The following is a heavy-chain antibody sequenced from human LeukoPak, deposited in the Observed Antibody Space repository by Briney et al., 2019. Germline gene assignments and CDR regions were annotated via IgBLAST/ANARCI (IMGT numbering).Heavy chain of an antibody. V-gene: IGHV1-2*02. CDR1: GYTFTGYY. J-gene: IGHJ5*02. D-gene: IGHD3-22*01. CDR2: INPNSGGT. CDR3: ASLAPHYYDSSGYHPGP. Sequence: GASVKVSCKASGYTFTGYYMHWVRQAPGQGLEWMGWINPNSGGTNYAQKFQGRVTMTRDTSISTAYMELSRLRSDDTAVYYCASLAPHYYDSSGYHPGPWGQGTLVTVSS.